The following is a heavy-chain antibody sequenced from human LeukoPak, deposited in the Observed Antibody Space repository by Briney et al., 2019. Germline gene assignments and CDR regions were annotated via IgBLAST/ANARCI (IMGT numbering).Heavy chain of an antibody. CDR1: GGSFPGYF. J-gene: IGHJ6*03. CDR2: ITHNGGT. Sequence: ASETLSLTCAVYGGSFPGYFWGWVRQTPGKGLEWLGEITHNGGTNYMPSLSGRVSVFQDVSKNQFSLKLSSVTAADTGVYYCARGNSGSHWGDHYFYMDVWGKGTTVIVSS. D-gene: IGHD1-26*01. CDR3: ARGNSGSHWGDHYFYMDV. V-gene: IGHV4-34*01.